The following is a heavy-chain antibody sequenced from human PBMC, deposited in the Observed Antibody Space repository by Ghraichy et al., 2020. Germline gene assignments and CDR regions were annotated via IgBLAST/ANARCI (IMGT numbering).Heavy chain of an antibody. Sequence: GGSLRLSCAASGFTFSSYAMHWVRQAPGKGLEWVAVISYDGSNKYYADSVKGRFTISRDNSKNTLYLQMNSLRAEDTAVYYCARDADYGIAVAVIHHGYFDYWGQGTLVTVSS. CDR3: ARDADYGIAVAVIHHGYFDY. CDR1: GFTFSSYA. CDR2: ISYDGSNK. V-gene: IGHV3-30-3*01. D-gene: IGHD6-19*01. J-gene: IGHJ4*02.